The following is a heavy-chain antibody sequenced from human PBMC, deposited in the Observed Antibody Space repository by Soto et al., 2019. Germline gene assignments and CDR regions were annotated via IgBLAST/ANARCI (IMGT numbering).Heavy chain of an antibody. CDR1: GGSISSGGYY. J-gene: IGHJ6*02. CDR2: IYYSGST. D-gene: IGHD3-10*01. V-gene: IGHV4-31*03. CDR3: ARVFGFGGMDV. Sequence: QVQLQVSGPGLVKPSQTLSLTCTVSGGSISSGGYYWSWIRQHPGKGLEWIGYIYYSGSTYYNPSLKSRVPISVDTSKNQFSLNLSSVTAADTAVYYCARVFGFGGMDVWGQGTTGTVSS.